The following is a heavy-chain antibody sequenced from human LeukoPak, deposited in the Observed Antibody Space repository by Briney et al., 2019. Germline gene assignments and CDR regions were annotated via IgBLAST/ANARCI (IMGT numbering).Heavy chain of an antibody. CDR3: ARGFYDGFDY. V-gene: IGHV4-31*03. Sequence: SETLSLTCTVSGGSISSGGYYWSWIRQHPGKGLEWIGYIYYSGSTYYNPSLKSRVTISVDTSKNQFSLKLSSVTAADTAVYYCARGFYDGFDYWGQGTLVTVSS. J-gene: IGHJ4*02. CDR2: IYYSGST. CDR1: GGSISSGGYY. D-gene: IGHD2/OR15-2a*01.